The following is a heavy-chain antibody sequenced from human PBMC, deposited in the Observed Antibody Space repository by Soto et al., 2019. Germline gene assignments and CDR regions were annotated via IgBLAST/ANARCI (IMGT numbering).Heavy chain of an antibody. D-gene: IGHD7-27*01. V-gene: IGHV1-3*01. J-gene: IGHJ4*02. CDR3: ARDTGDGTFDF. Sequence: GASVKVSCKASGGTFSSYAISWVRQAPGQGLEWMGWINAGYGNTKSSQKFQDRVTISRDTSASTAYMELTSLRSEDTAVYYCARDTGDGTFDFWGQGTLVTVSP. CDR2: INAGYGNT. CDR1: GGTFSSYA.